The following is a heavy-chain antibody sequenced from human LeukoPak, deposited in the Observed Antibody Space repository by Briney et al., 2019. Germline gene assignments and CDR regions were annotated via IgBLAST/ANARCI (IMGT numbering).Heavy chain of an antibody. J-gene: IGHJ4*02. D-gene: IGHD1-14*01. CDR3: ARLAVSNVGTTVFDY. V-gene: IGHV3-73*01. Sequence: QPGGSLRLSCAASGFTFSVSAVHWVRQASGKGLEWVGRIRSKDRNYATTYAASVKGRFTISRDDSKNTAYLQINSLKTEDTAVYYCARLAVSNVGTTVFDYWGQGTLVTVS. CDR2: IRSKDRNYAT. CDR1: GFTFSVSA.